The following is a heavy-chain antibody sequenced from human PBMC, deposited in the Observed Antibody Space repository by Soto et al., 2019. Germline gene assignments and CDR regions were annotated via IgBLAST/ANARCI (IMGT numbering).Heavy chain of an antibody. Sequence: PSETLSLTCTVSGGSISSYYWSWIRQPPGKGLEWIGYIYYSGSTNYNPSLKSRVTISVDTSKNQFSLRAEDTAVYYCARQEDIVLMVYIFWGQGTLVTVSS. V-gene: IGHV4-59*08. CDR1: GGSISSYY. CDR2: IYYSGST. J-gene: IGHJ4*02. CDR3: ARQEDIVLMVYIF. D-gene: IGHD2-8*01.